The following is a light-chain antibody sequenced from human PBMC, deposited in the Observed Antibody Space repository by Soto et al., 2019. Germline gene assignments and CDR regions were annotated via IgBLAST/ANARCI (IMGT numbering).Light chain of an antibody. Sequence: DIQMTQSPSSLSASVGDRVTITCRASQGISNSLAWYQQKPGKVPKLLIYAASTLQSGVPSRFSGSGSGTDFSLTISTLPPEDVATYYCQKYDGGPVTCGQGTRLEIK. CDR1: QGISNS. CDR3: QKYDGGPVT. V-gene: IGKV1-27*01. CDR2: AAS. J-gene: IGKJ5*01.